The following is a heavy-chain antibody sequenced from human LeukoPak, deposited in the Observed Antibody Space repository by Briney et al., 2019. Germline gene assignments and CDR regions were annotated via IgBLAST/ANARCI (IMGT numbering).Heavy chain of an antibody. CDR1: GYTFTAYY. J-gene: IGHJ5*02. CDR3: ARVGGWSSSWYANHELSWFDP. V-gene: IGHV1-2*02. CDR2: LNPNTGGT. Sequence: ASVKVSCTASGYTFTAYYLHWVRQAPGQGLEWMGWLNPNTGGTNFAQKFQGRVTMTRDTSISTAYMELIRLRSDDTAVYYCARVGGWSSSWYANHELSWFDPWGQGTLVTVSS. D-gene: IGHD6-13*01.